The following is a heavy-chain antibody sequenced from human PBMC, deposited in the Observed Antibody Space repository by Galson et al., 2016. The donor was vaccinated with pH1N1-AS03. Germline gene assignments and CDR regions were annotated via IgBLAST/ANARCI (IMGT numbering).Heavy chain of an antibody. CDR3: GRHLRSSYSMDV. V-gene: IGHV4-59*08. Sequence: LSLTCTVSGGSINSCYWSWFRQPPGKGLEWIGQIYYNGDTLYNPSLRGRVTISLDTSMTQFSLRLSSVTAADTAVYYCGRHLRSSYSMDVWGQGTTVTVSS. CDR2: IYYNGDT. D-gene: IGHD2-15*01. J-gene: IGHJ6*02. CDR1: GGSINSCY.